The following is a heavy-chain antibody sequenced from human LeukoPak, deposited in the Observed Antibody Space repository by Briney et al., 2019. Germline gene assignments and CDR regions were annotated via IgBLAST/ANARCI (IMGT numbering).Heavy chain of an antibody. CDR3: ARGGNRFGGFYFDY. J-gene: IGHJ4*02. CDR2: IHHSGSS. CDR1: ADSLSSGGHY. D-gene: IGHD3-10*01. V-gene: IGHV4-31*03. Sequence: SQTLSLTCTVSADSLSSGGHYWAWIRQLSGKGLESIGFIHHSGSSRHNPSLKDRVAISVDASRKQFALRLSSVTAADTAIYYCARGGNRFGGFYFDYWGQGIQVIVSS.